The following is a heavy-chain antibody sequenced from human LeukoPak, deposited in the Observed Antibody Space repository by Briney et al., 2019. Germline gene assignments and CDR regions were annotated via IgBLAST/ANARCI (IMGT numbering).Heavy chain of an antibody. Sequence: GGSLRLSCAASGFTFSGYWMHWVRQAPGKGLVWVSRINSDGSSTSYADSVKGRFTISRDNAKNTLYLQMNSLRAEDTAVYYCARGTGYSSFRGDYWGQGTLVTVSS. CDR3: ARGTGYSSFRGDY. CDR2: INSDGSST. D-gene: IGHD6-19*01. CDR1: GFTFSGYW. V-gene: IGHV3-74*01. J-gene: IGHJ4*02.